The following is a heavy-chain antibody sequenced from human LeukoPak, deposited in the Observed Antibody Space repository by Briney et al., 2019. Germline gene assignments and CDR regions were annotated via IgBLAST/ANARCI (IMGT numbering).Heavy chain of an antibody. V-gene: IGHV4-61*02. CDR2: TYTSGGT. CDR1: GGSISSGSYY. D-gene: IGHD6-19*01. J-gene: IGHJ4*02. Sequence: SETLSLTCTVSGGSISSGSYYWSWIRQPAGKGLEWIGRTYTSGGTTYSPSLESRVTISVDTSKNQFSLKLSSVTAADTAVYYCARAAAVAVDCWGQGTLVTVSS. CDR3: ARAAAVAVDC.